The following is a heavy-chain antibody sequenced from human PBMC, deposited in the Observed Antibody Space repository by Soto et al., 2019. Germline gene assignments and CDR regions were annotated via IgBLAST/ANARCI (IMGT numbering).Heavy chain of an antibody. D-gene: IGHD3-9*01. CDR3: AGHILTGYYPFDY. V-gene: IGHV3-21*01. CDR1: GFTFSSYS. J-gene: IGHJ4*02. CDR2: ISSSSSYI. Sequence: GGSLRLSCAASGFTFSSYSMNWVRQAPGKGLEWVSSISSSSSYIYHADSVKGRFTISRDNAKNSLYLQMNSLRAEDTAVYYCAGHILTGYYPFDYWGQGTLVTVSS.